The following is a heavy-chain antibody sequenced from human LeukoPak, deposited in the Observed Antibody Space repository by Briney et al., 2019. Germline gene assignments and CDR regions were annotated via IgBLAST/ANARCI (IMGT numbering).Heavy chain of an antibody. CDR2: IYYSGST. J-gene: IGHJ4*02. Sequence: SETLSLTCTVSGGSISSSSYYWGWIRQPPGKGLEWIGSIYYSGSTYYNPSLKSRVTISVDTSKNQFSLKLSSATAADTAVYYCARRGALWFGEFHYFDYWGQGTLVTVSS. CDR1: GGSISSSSYY. CDR3: ARRGALWFGEFHYFDY. D-gene: IGHD3-10*01. V-gene: IGHV4-39*01.